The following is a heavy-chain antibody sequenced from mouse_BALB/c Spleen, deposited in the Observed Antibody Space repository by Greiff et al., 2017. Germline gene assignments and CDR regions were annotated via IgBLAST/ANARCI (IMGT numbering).Heavy chain of an antibody. CDR1: GFSLTSYG. V-gene: IGHV2-9*02. Sequence: QVQLQQSGPGLVAPSQSLSITCTVSGFSLTSYGVHWVRQPPGKGLEWLGVIWAGGSTNYNSALMSRLSISKDNSKSQVFLKMNSLQTDDTAMYYCARDSSGDEYAMDYWGQGTSVTVSS. CDR3: ARDSSGDEYAMDY. D-gene: IGHD3-1*01. CDR2: IWAGGST. J-gene: IGHJ4*01.